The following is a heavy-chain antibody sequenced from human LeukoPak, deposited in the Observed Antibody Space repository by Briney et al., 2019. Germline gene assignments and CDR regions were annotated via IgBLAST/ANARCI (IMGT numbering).Heavy chain of an antibody. J-gene: IGHJ4*02. V-gene: IGHV1-69*04. CDR1: GYTFTSYA. CDR3: ARYGSGGSGFDY. Sequence: GASVKVSCKASGYTFTSYAISWVRQAPGQGLEWMGRIIPILGIANYAQKFQGRVTITADKSTSTAYMELSSLRSEDTAVYYCARYGSGGSGFDYWGQGTLVTVSS. CDR2: IIPILGIA. D-gene: IGHD3-10*01.